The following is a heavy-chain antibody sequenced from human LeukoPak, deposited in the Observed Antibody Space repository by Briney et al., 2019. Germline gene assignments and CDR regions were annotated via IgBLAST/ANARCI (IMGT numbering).Heavy chain of an antibody. D-gene: IGHD4-17*01. CDR1: SYSISSGSY. Sequence: SETLSLTCAVSSYSISSGSYWGWIRQSPGKGLEWVGSIFHSGNSYYNPSLKSRLTMSVDTSKNQFSLKLTSVTAADTTIYYCARVTYVDDMLYQYFDYWGQGILVTVSS. CDR3: ARVTYVDDMLYQYFDY. V-gene: IGHV4-38-2*01. J-gene: IGHJ4*02. CDR2: IFHSGNS.